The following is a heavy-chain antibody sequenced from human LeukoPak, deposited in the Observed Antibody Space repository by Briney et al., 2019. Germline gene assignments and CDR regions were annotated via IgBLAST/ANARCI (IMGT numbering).Heavy chain of an antibody. CDR1: GGSFSVYY. D-gene: IGHD1-26*01. J-gene: IGHJ4*02. CDR3: ARVVGATTIWYYFDY. CDR2: INHSGST. Sequence: PSETLSLTCAVYGGSFSVYYWSWIRQPPGKGLEWIGEINHSGSTNYNPSLKSRVTISVDTSKNQFSLKLSSVTAADTAVYYCARVVGATTIWYYFDYWGQGTLVTVSS. V-gene: IGHV4-34*01.